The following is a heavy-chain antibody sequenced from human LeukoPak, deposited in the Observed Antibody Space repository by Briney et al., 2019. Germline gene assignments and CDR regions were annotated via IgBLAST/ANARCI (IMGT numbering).Heavy chain of an antibody. J-gene: IGHJ5*02. Sequence: SETLSLTCTVSGGSISSYYWGWIRQPPGKGLEWIGYIYYSGSTNYNPSLKSRVTISVDTSKNQFSLKLSSVTAADTAVYYCARSPAGESWFDPWGQGTLVTVSS. CDR1: GGSISSYY. V-gene: IGHV4-59*08. CDR2: IYYSGST. D-gene: IGHD1-26*01. CDR3: ARSPAGESWFDP.